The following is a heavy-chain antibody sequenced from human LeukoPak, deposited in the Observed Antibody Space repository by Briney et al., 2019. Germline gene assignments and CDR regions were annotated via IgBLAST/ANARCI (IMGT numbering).Heavy chain of an antibody. Sequence: PSETLSLTCAVSGYSISSGYYWGWIRQPPGKGLEWIGSIYHSGSTYYNPSLKSRVTISVDTSKNQFSLKLSSVTAADTAVYYCARRSTAVAGSFDYWGQGTLVTVSS. V-gene: IGHV4-38-2*01. CDR3: ARRSTAVAGSFDY. CDR2: IYHSGST. D-gene: IGHD6-19*01. J-gene: IGHJ4*02. CDR1: GYSISSGYY.